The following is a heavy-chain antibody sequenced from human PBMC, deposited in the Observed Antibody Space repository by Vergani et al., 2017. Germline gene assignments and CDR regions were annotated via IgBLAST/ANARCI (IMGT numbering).Heavy chain of an antibody. D-gene: IGHD1-26*01. CDR1: GFTFSTYA. Sequence: EVQLLESGGSLKQPGGSVRLSCAASGFTFSTYAMLWVRQAPGKGLAWVSALTGGGVSTYYAGSFKGRFIISRDNSRDTLCLQMNSLRPDDTGTYYCVKDAGSYENFFDSWCQGTLVTVSS. J-gene: IGHJ4*02. CDR3: VKDAGSYENFFDS. V-gene: IGHV3-23*01. CDR2: LTGGGVST.